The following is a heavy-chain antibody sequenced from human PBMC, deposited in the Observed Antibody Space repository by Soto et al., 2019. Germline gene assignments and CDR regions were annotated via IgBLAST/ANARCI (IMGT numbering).Heavy chain of an antibody. D-gene: IGHD2-15*01. V-gene: IGHV4-31*03. CDR2: IYYSGST. CDR3: ARDVVAICSGGSCVGQEFDY. CDR1: GGSISSGGYY. J-gene: IGHJ4*02. Sequence: KSSETLSLTCTVSGGSISSGGYYWGWIRQHPGKGLEWIGYIYYSGSTYYNPSLKSRVTISVDTSKNQFSLKLSSVTAADTAVYYCARDVVAICSGGSCVGQEFDYWGQGTLVTVSS.